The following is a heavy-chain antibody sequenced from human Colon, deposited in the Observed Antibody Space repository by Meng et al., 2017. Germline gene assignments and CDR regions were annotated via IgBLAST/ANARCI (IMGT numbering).Heavy chain of an antibody. J-gene: IGHJ5*02. CDR2: IYPSGRT. CDR1: GDSISSGNG. D-gene: IGHD5-12*01. V-gene: IGHV4-4*02. CDR3: ARDSGYDKNWFDP. Sequence: HGQLQESGPSLLMPSRSLSLTCSVSGDSISSGNGWTWVRQPPGKGLEWIGEIYPSGRTSSNPSLQGRVTILLDKSKNQFSLELNSVTAADTAIYFCARDSGYDKNWFDPWGQGTLVTVSS.